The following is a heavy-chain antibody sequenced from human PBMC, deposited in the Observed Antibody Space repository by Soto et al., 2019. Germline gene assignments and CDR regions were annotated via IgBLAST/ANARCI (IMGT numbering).Heavy chain of an antibody. V-gene: IGHV4-30-4*01. CDR3: ARVASGLMVLNWFDP. CDR1: GGSISSGDYY. CDR2: IYYSGST. D-gene: IGHD2-8*01. J-gene: IGHJ5*02. Sequence: SETLSLTCTVSGGSISSGDYYWIWIRQPPGKGLEWIGYIYYSGSTYYNPSLKSRVTISVDTSKNQFSLKLSSVTAADTAVYYCARVASGLMVLNWFDPWGQGTLVTVSS.